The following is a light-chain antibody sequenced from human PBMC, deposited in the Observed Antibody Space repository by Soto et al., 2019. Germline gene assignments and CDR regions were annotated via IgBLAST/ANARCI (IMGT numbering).Light chain of an antibody. CDR1: QTISTW. V-gene: IGKV1-5*01. Sequence: DIQMTHSPPTLSASVLDIVTITCRSSQTISTWMAWYQQKPGKAPKLLVYDASTLQSGFASRFSGSGSGTEFILIISGLQPDDSATYYCQQYTNTNNPWMFGQGTKVDIK. CDR2: DAS. J-gene: IGKJ1*01. CDR3: QQYTNTNNPWM.